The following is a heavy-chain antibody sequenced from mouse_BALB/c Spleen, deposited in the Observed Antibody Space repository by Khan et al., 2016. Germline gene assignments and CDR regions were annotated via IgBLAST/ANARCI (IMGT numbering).Heavy chain of an antibody. CDR3: ARYDDAMDY. CDR1: GYTFTSYV. V-gene: IGHV1S136*01. CDR2: INPYNDGT. D-gene: IGHD2-14*01. J-gene: IGHJ4*01. Sequence: EMQLQESGPELVKPGASVKMSCKASGYTFTSYVMHWVKQKPGQGLEWIGYINPYNDGTKYNEKFKVKATLTSATSSSTAYMELSSLTSEDSAVYYCARYDDAMDYWGQGTSVTVSS.